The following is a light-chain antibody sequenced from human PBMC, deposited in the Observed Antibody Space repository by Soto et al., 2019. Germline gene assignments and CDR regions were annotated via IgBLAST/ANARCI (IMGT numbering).Light chain of an antibody. CDR1: QSVTSSY. CDR2: GAS. J-gene: IGKJ4*01. V-gene: IGKV3-20*01. CDR3: QQYSSSPLT. Sequence: EIVLTQSPGTLSLSPGERATLSCRASQSVTSSYLAWYQQKPGQAPRLLIYGASSRATGIPDRFNGSRSGTDFTLTISRLEPEDFAVYYCQQYSSSPLTFGGGTKVEIK.